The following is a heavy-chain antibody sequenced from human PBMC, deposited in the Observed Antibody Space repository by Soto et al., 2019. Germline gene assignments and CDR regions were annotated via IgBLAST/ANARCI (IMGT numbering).Heavy chain of an antibody. CDR3: ARRGSLGDYYYMDV. V-gene: IGHV3-72*01. J-gene: IGHJ6*03. D-gene: IGHD3-16*01. Sequence: EVQLVESGGGLVQPGGSLRLSCAASGFTFSDHYMDWVRQAPGKGLEWVGRTRNKANSYTTEYAASGKGRFTISRDDSKNSLYLQMNSLKTEDTAVYYCARRGSLGDYYYMDVWGKGTTVTVSS. CDR2: TRNKANSYTT. CDR1: GFTFSDHY.